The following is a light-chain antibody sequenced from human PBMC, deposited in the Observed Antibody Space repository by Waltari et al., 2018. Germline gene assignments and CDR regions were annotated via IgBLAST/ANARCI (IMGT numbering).Light chain of an antibody. J-gene: IGKJ2*03. V-gene: IGKV1-16*01. CDR1: QDINIY. Sequence: DIQMTQSPSSLSASVGDRVTITCRASQDINIYLGWFQQKPGKAPRSLIYDASTLQSGVPSRFSGSGSGTEFTLTISSLQPEDFATYYCQRYETYPYSFGQGTTLEFK. CDR2: DAS. CDR3: QRYETYPYS.